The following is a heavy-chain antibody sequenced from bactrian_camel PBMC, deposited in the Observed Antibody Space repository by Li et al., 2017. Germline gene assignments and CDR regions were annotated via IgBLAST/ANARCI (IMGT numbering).Heavy chain of an antibody. Sequence: HVQLVESGGGSVQTGGSLRLSCEASGYTDGDYCMAWLRQIPGKEREGAAAIDTDGSTSYADAVKGRFTIPRDNKNAVYLQMDSLKPEDTAEYYCGAVIACPQSWYAKWNPPFAYWGQGTQVTV. CDR1: GYTDGDYC. J-gene: IGHJ6*01. CDR3: GAVIACPQSWYAKWNPPFAY. V-gene: IGHV3S9*01. D-gene: IGHD1*01. CDR2: IDTDGST.